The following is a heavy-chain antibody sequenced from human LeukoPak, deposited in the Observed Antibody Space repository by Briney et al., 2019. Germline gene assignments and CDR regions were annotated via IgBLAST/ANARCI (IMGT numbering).Heavy chain of an antibody. D-gene: IGHD3-22*01. CDR1: GFTFSSYG. V-gene: IGHV3-30*18. Sequence: GGSLRLSCAASGFTFSSYGMHWVRQAPGKGLEWVAVISYDGSNKYYVDSVKGRFTISRDNSKNTLYLQMNSLRAEDTAVYYCAKDFLYYYDSSGYPGDYWGQGTLVTVSS. CDR3: AKDFLYYYDSSGYPGDY. J-gene: IGHJ4*02. CDR2: ISYDGSNK.